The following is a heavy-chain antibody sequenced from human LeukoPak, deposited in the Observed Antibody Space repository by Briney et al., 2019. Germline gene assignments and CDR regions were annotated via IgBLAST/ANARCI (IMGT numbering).Heavy chain of an antibody. CDR1: GYSFTSYW. CDR2: IYPGDSDT. V-gene: IGHV5-51*01. CDR3: ARQRYCSSTSCSYYYGMDV. D-gene: IGHD2-2*01. J-gene: IGHJ6*02. Sequence: GESLKISCKGSGYSFTSYWIGWVRQMPGKGLEWMGIIYPGDSDTRYSLSFQGQVTISADKSISTAYLQWSSLKASDTAMYYCARQRYCSSTSCSYYYGMDVWGQGTTVTVSS.